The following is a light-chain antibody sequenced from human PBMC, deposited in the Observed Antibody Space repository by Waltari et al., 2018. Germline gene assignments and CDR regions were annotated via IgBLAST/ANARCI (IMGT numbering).Light chain of an antibody. V-gene: IGKV3-20*01. CDR3: QQYGSSPLFT. CDR2: GAS. CDR1: QSVSSSY. Sequence: EVVLTQSPGTLSLFPGERATLLCWASQSVSSSYLAWYQQKPGQAPRLLIYGASSRATGIPDRFSGSGSGTDFTLTISRLEPEDFAVYYCQQYGSSPLFTFGPGTKVDVK. J-gene: IGKJ3*01.